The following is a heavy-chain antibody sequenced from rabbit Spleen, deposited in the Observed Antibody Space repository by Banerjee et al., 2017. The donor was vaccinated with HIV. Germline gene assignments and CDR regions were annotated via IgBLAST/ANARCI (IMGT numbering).Heavy chain of an antibody. CDR3: ARDLVGVIGWNFYL. Sequence: QEQLVESGGGLVQPEGSLTLTCKASGFSFSDRDVMCWVRQAPGKGLEWIACINAATGKPVYATWAKGRVTISRTSSTTVTLRMTSLTAADRATYFCARDLVGVIGWNFYLWGPGTLVTVS. D-gene: IGHD1-1*01. J-gene: IGHJ4*01. V-gene: IGHV1S45*01. CDR2: INAATGKP. CDR1: GFSFSDRDV.